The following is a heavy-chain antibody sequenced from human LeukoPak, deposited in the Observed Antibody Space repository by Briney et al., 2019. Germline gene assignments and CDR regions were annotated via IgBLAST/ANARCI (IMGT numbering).Heavy chain of an antibody. V-gene: IGHV3-23*01. D-gene: IGHD5-18*01. CDR1: GFTFSSYA. CDR2: ISGSGGST. Sequence: PGGSLRLSCAASGFTFSSYAMSWVRQAPGKGLEWVSAISGSGGSTYYADSVKGRFTISRDNSKNTLYLQMNSLRAEDTAVYYCAKDGLNSYGYRGFDYWGQGTLVTVSS. J-gene: IGHJ4*02. CDR3: AKDGLNSYGYRGFDY.